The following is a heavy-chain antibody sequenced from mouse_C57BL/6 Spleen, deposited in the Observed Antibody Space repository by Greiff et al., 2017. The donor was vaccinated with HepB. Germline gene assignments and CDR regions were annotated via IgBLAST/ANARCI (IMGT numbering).Heavy chain of an antibody. CDR2: IYPRSGNT. CDR3: ARSYSNSAWFAY. J-gene: IGHJ3*01. V-gene: IGHV1-81*01. D-gene: IGHD2-5*01. CDR1: GYTFTSYG. Sequence: VKLQQSGAELARPGASVKLSCKASGYTFTSYGISWVKQRTGQGLEWIGEIYPRSGNTYYNEKFKGKATLTADKSSSTAYMELRSLTSEASAVYFCARSYSNSAWFAYWGQGTLVTVSA.